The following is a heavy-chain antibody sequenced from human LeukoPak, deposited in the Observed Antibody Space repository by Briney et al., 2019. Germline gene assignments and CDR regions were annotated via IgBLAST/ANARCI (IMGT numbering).Heavy chain of an antibody. CDR1: GFAVSSNY. V-gene: IGHV3-53*01. J-gene: IGHJ4*02. D-gene: IGHD2-15*01. CDR3: TREQDREAAATVIGDS. Sequence: GGSLRLSCAASGFAVSSNYMNWVRQAPGKGLEWVSVIYTGGRTYYADSVKGRFSISRDNAKNSLYLQMNSLRAEDTAVYYCTREQDREAAATVIGDSWGQGTLSPSPQ. CDR2: IYTGGRT.